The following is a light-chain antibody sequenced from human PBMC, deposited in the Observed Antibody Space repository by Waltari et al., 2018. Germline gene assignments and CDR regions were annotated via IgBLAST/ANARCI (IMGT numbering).Light chain of an antibody. CDR1: QSISSW. CDR2: DAS. J-gene: IGKJ1*01. V-gene: IGKV1-5*01. CDR3: QQYSSFST. Sequence: DIQMTQSPSTLSASVGDRVTITCRASQSISSWLAWYQPKPGKAPKLLIYDASSWESGVPSRFSGSGSGTEFTLTISSLQPDDFATYYCQQYSSFSTFGLGTKV.